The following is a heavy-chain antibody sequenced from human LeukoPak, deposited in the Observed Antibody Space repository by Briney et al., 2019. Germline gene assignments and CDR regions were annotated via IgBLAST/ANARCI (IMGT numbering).Heavy chain of an antibody. Sequence: PSETLSLTCAVYGGSFSGYYWSWIRQPPGKGLEWIGYIYYSGSTNYNPSLKSRVTISVDTSKNQFSLKLSSVTAADTAVYYCARLAGYSSSWYPTYFDYWGQGTLVTVSS. CDR1: GGSFSGYY. V-gene: IGHV4-59*01. CDR2: IYYSGST. J-gene: IGHJ4*02. D-gene: IGHD6-13*01. CDR3: ARLAGYSSSWYPTYFDY.